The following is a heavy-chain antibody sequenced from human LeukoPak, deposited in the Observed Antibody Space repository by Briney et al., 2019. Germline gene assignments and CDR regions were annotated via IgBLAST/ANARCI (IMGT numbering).Heavy chain of an antibody. J-gene: IGHJ4*02. CDR3: ARDRKWGYSYGRRVDFDY. Sequence: GASVKVSCKASGYTFTSYGISWVRQAPGQGLEWMVWISAYNGNTDYAQKLQGRVTMTTDTSTSTAYMELRSLRSDDTAVYYCARDRKWGYSYGRRVDFDYWGQGPLVTVSS. D-gene: IGHD5-18*01. CDR2: ISAYNGNT. CDR1: GYTFTSYG. V-gene: IGHV1-18*01.